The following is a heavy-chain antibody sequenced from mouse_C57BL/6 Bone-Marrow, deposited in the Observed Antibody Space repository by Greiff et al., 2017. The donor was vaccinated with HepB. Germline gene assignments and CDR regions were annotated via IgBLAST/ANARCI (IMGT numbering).Heavy chain of an antibody. CDR1: GYSITSGYY. CDR2: ISYDGSN. CDR3: AREMGFAY. V-gene: IGHV3-6*01. Sequence: VQLQQSGPGLVKPSQSLSLTCSVTGYSITSGYYWNWIRQFPGNKLEWMGYISYDGSNNYNPSLKNRISITRDTSKNQFFLKLNSVTTEDTATYYCAREMGFAYWGQGTLVTVSA. D-gene: IGHD2-3*01. J-gene: IGHJ3*01.